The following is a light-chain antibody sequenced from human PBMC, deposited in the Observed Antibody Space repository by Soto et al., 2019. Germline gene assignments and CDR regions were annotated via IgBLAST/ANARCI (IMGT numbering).Light chain of an antibody. J-gene: IGKJ2*01. CDR1: HSVSSSY. V-gene: IGKV3-20*01. CDR3: QQYGSSPPYT. CDR2: GAS. Sequence: EIVLTQSPGTLSLSPGERATLSCRASHSVSSSYLAWYQQKPGQAPRLLIYGASSRATGIPDRFSGSGSGTDITLNISRLESEDFAVYYCQQYGSSPPYTFGQGTKLEIK.